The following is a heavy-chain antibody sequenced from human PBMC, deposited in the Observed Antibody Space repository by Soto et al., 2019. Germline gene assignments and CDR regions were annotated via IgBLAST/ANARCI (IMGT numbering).Heavy chain of an antibody. Sequence: ASVKVSCKASGYTFTIHHMHWVLQVPGEGLEWMGMINPRSGSTNYPQRFQNRVTMTRDTSTSTAYMELSSLTSEDTAVYYYCSLHYGQGYWGQGTLVTVSS. CDR1: GYTFTIHH. D-gene: IGHD3-10*01. J-gene: IGHJ4*02. CDR2: INPRSGST. CDR3: CSLHYGQGY. V-gene: IGHV1-46*03.